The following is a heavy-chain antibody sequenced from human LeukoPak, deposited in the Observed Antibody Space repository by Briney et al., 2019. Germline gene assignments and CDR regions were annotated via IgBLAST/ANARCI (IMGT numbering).Heavy chain of an antibody. D-gene: IGHD2-2*01. CDR1: GFTFSTYW. CDR3: ARGIVLVPAGLFDP. V-gene: IGHV3-74*01. Sequence: GGFLRLSCAASGFTFSTYWMHWVRQTPEKGLVWVSRINTDGSSTTYADSVKGRFTISRDNAKNTLYLQMNSLRAEDTGVYYCARGIVLVPAGLFDPWGQGTLVTVSS. J-gene: IGHJ5*02. CDR2: INTDGSST.